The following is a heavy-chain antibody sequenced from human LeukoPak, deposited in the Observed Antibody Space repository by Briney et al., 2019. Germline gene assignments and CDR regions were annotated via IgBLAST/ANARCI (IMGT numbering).Heavy chain of an antibody. J-gene: IGHJ4*01. CDR1: GYSISSGYS. V-gene: IGHV4-38-2*01. CDR3: ARPLASSSFYGDAYNY. D-gene: IGHD2-2*01. Sequence: SETLSLTCAVSGYSISSGYSWGWIRQPPGEGLEWIGSIYHSGSTYYNPSLKSRVTISADTSKDQFSLRLSSVTAAANAVDFYARPLASSSFYGDAYNYCGHGSILTVSS. CDR2: IYHSGST.